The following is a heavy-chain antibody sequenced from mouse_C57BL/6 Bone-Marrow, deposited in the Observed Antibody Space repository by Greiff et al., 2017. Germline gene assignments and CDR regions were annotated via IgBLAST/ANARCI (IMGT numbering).Heavy chain of an antibody. Sequence: QVQLQQSGAELVKPGAPVKLSCKASGYTFTEYTIPWVKQRSGQGLEWIGWFYPGSGCIKYNEKFKDKATLTADKSSSTVYMELSSVTSEDSAVYCWARHERRYPFAYWGQGTLVTVAA. V-gene: IGHV1-62-2*01. CDR3: ARHERRYPFAY. J-gene: IGHJ3*01. CDR2: FYPGSGCI. CDR1: GYTFTEYT. D-gene: IGHD1-1*01.